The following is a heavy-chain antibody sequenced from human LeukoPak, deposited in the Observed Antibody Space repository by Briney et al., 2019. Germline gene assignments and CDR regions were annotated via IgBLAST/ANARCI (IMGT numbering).Heavy chain of an antibody. Sequence: PGGSLRLPCAASGFTFSSYAMSWVRQAPGKGLEWVSAISGSGGSTYYADSVKGRFTISRDNSKNTLYLQMNSLRAEDTAVYYCAKDPYSSSSNYMDVWGKGTTVTVSS. CDR1: GFTFSSYA. V-gene: IGHV3-23*01. CDR2: ISGSGGST. J-gene: IGHJ6*03. D-gene: IGHD6-13*01. CDR3: AKDPYSSSSNYMDV.